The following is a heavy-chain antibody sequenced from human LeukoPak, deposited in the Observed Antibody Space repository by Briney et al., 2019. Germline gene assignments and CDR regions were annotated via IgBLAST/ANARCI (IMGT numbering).Heavy chain of an antibody. J-gene: IGHJ6*02. V-gene: IGHV1-18*01. D-gene: IGHD6-19*01. CDR2: ISAYNGNT. CDR1: GYTFTSYG. Sequence: ASVKVSCKASGYTFTSYGISWVRQAPGQGLEWMGWISAYNGNTNYAQKLQGRVTMTTDTSTSTAYMELRSLRSDDTAVYYCARETSSGWYNPYYYYYGMDVWGQGTTVTVSS. CDR3: ARETSSGWYNPYYYYYGMDV.